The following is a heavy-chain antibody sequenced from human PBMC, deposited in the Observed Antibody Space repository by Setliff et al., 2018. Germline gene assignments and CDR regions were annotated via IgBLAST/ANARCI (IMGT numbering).Heavy chain of an antibody. Sequence: PSETLSLTCTVSGPSISTGPYYWTWIRQSAERGLEWIGQIFSRGSMNYRPSLSSRVTISADSSKNQFSLQLVSVTASDTAVYYCARGDSSGNNYPVLDYWGQGIQVTVSS. D-gene: IGHD1-26*01. V-gene: IGHV4-61*09. CDR3: ARGDSSGNNYPVLDY. CDR1: GPSISTGPYY. J-gene: IGHJ4*02. CDR2: IFSRGSM.